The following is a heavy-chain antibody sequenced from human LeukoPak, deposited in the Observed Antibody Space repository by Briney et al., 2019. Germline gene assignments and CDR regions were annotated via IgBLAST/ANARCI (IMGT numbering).Heavy chain of an antibody. D-gene: IGHD6-13*01. CDR1: GGSISSSGYC. J-gene: IGHJ4*02. CDR3: ARDPGSSWFDY. CDR2: IDYSGNT. Sequence: SETLSLTCTVSGGSISSSGYCWGWIRQPPGKGLEWIGSIDYSGNTNYNPSLKSRVTISVDTSKNQFSLKLSSVTAADTAVYYCARDPGSSWFDYWGQGTLVTVSS. V-gene: IGHV4-39*07.